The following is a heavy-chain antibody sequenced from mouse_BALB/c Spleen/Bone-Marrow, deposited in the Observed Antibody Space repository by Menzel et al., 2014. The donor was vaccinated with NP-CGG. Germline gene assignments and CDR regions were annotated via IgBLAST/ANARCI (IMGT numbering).Heavy chain of an antibody. Sequence: QVQLQQPGTEVVRPGASVKLSCKASGYSFTTYWMNWVKQRPGQGLKWIGMIHPSDSETRLNQKFKDKATLTVDKSSSTAYMQLNSPTSEDSAVYYCAREKVYYGISWFAYWGQGTLVTVSA. V-gene: IGHV1-61*01. D-gene: IGHD2-1*01. CDR3: AREKVYYGISWFAY. CDR1: GYSFTTYW. CDR2: IHPSDSET. J-gene: IGHJ3*01.